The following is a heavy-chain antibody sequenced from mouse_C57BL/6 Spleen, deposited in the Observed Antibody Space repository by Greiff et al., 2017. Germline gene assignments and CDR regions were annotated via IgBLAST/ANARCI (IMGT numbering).Heavy chain of an antibody. CDR1: GYTFTSYW. J-gene: IGHJ4*01. V-gene: IGHV1-55*01. CDR3: ARGPIYYGPYYAMDY. D-gene: IGHD2-1*01. Sequence: QVQLQQPGAELVKPGASVKMSCKASGYTFTSYWITWVKQRPGQGLEWIGDIYPGSGSTNYNEQFTSKDTLTVDTSSSTAYMQLSSMTSEEAAVYYCARGPIYYGPYYAMDYRGQGTSVNVVS. CDR2: IYPGSGST.